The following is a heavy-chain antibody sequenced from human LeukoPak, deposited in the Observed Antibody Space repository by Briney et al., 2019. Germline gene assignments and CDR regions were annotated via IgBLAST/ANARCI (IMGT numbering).Heavy chain of an antibody. J-gene: IGHJ3*02. V-gene: IGHV1-69*06. CDR1: GYTFTSYG. CDR2: IIPIFGTA. D-gene: IGHD3-16*02. CDR3: ARSPLTLSYAFDI. Sequence: ASVKVSCKASGYTFTSYGISWVRQAPGQGLEWMGGIIPIFGTANYAQKFQGRVTITADKSTSTAYMELSSLRSEDTAVYYCARSPLTLSYAFDIWGQGTMVTVSS.